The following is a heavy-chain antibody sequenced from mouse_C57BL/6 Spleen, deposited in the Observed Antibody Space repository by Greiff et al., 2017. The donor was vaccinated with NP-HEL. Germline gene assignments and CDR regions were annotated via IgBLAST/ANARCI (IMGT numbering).Heavy chain of an antibody. D-gene: IGHD4-1*01. CDR3: ARDGTGPPGYFDV. J-gene: IGHJ1*03. V-gene: IGHV5-16*01. Sequence: EVKLVESEGGLVQPGSSMKLSCTASGFTFSDYYMAWVRQVPEKGLEWVANINYDGSSTYYLDSLKSRFIISRDNAKNILYLQMSSLKSEDTATYYCARDGTGPPGYFDVWGTGTTVTVSS. CDR2: INYDGSST. CDR1: GFTFSDYY.